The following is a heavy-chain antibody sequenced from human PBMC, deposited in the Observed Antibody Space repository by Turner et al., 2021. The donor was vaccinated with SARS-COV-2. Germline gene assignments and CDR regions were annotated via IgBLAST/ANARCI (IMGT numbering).Heavy chain of an antibody. Sequence: QVQLVESGGGVVQPGRSLRLSCAASGFTFSSYAMHWVRQAPGKGLEWAAVISYDGSNKYYADSVKGRFTISRDNSKNTLYLQMNSLRAEDTAVYYCARVRSGNYHPRMGFDPWGQGTLVTVSS. V-gene: IGHV3-30-3*01. CDR1: GFTFSSYA. D-gene: IGHD1-26*01. J-gene: IGHJ5*02. CDR3: ARVRSGNYHPRMGFDP. CDR2: ISYDGSNK.